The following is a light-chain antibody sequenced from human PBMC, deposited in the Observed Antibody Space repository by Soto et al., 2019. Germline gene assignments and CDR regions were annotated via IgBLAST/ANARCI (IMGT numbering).Light chain of an antibody. Sequence: QSALTQPRSVSGSPGQSVTISCTGTSSDVGGYNYVSWYQQHPGKAPKLMIYDVSKRPSGVPDRFSGSKSGNTASLTISGLQAEDEADYYCCSYRDTTTVVFGGGTKVTVL. CDR3: CSYRDTTTVV. CDR2: DVS. CDR1: SSDVGGYNY. V-gene: IGLV2-11*01. J-gene: IGLJ2*01.